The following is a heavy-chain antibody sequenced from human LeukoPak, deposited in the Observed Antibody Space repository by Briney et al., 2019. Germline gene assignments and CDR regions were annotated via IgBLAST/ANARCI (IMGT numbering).Heavy chain of an antibody. Sequence: GGSLRLSCAASGFTFSSYWMHWVRQAPGKGLVWVSRINSDGSSTSYADSVKGRFTISRDNAKNTMYLQMNSLRAEDTAVYYCARDSMGDYYDSSGTLDYWGQGTPVTVSS. CDR3: ARDSMGDYYDSSGTLDY. CDR1: GFTFSSYW. CDR2: INSDGSST. V-gene: IGHV3-74*01. D-gene: IGHD3-22*01. J-gene: IGHJ4*02.